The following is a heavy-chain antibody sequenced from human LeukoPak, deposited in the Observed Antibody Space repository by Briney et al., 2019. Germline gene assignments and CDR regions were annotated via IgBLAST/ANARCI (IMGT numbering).Heavy chain of an antibody. V-gene: IGHV1-2*06. Sequence: GASVKVSCKASGYTFTCYYMHWVRQAPGKGLEWMGRINPNSGGTNYAQKFQGRVTMTRDTSISTAYMELSRLRSDDTAVYYCARDHPYDFWSGYHYNWFDPWGQGTLVTVSS. CDR2: INPNSGGT. D-gene: IGHD3-3*01. J-gene: IGHJ5*02. CDR1: GYTFTCYY. CDR3: ARDHPYDFWSGYHYNWFDP.